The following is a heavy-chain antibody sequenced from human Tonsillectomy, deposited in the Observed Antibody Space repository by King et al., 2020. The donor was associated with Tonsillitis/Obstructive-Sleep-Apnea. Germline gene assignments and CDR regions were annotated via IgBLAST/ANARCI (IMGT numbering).Heavy chain of an antibody. J-gene: IGHJ3*02. CDR3: ARDASVDAFDI. V-gene: IGHV4-59*01. Sequence: VQLQESGPGLVKPSETLSLTCTVSGGSISSNYWSWIRQPPGKGLEWIGYIYYSGSTNYNPSLKSRVAISVDTSKNQFSLNLSSVTAADTAVYYCARDASVDAFDIWGQGTMVTVSS. CDR1: GGSISSNY. CDR2: IYYSGST.